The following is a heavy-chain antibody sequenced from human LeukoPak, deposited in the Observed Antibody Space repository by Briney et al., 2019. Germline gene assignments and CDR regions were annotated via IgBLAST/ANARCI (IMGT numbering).Heavy chain of an antibody. D-gene: IGHD5-18*01. CDR3: ARGYGGYSF. Sequence: SETLSLTCAVCGGSFSGYYWSWIRQPPGKGLEWIGEINHSGSTNYNPSLKSRVTISVDTSKNQFSLKLSSVTAADTAVYYCARGYGGYSFWGQGILVTVSS. CDR1: GGSFSGYY. CDR2: INHSGST. V-gene: IGHV4-34*01. J-gene: IGHJ4*02.